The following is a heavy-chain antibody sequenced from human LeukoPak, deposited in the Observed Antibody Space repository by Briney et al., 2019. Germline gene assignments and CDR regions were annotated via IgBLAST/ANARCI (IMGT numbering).Heavy chain of an antibody. CDR2: ISTTGGKT. Sequence: AGGSLRLSCAASGYTFGSYAMGWVRQAPGKGLDWVAAISTTGGKTYYADSVKGRFTISRDTSKNTLHLQMNSLGAEDTALYYCSRRGYCSSTNCYFDRWGQGTLVTVSS. CDR3: SRRGYCSSTNCYFDR. D-gene: IGHD2-2*03. CDR1: GYTFGSYA. J-gene: IGHJ4*02. V-gene: IGHV3-23*01.